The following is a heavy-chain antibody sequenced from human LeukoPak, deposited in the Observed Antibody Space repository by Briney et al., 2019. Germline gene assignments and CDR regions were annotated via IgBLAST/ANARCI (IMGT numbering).Heavy chain of an antibody. D-gene: IGHD2-2*01. CDR2: IYYSGST. V-gene: IGHV4-59*01. J-gene: IGHJ4*02. Sequence: SETLSLTCTVSGGSISSYYWSWIRQSPGKGLEWIGFIYYSGSTTYNPSLKSRITISVDTSKNQFSLKLSSVTAADTAVYYCARDKKGTSCYDYWGQGTLVTVSS. CDR1: GGSISSYY. CDR3: ARDKKGTSCYDY.